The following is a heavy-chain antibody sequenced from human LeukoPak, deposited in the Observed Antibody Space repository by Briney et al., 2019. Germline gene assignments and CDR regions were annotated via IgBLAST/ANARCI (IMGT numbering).Heavy chain of an antibody. CDR2: ISSSSSTI. D-gene: IGHD2-21*02. Sequence: GGSLRLSCTVSGFTVSSNSMNWVRQAPGKGLEWVPYISSSSSTIYYADSVKGRFTISRDNAKNSLYLQMNSLRAEDTAVYYCAGGGGDLDYWGQGTLVTVSS. CDR1: GFTVSSNS. CDR3: AGGGGDLDY. V-gene: IGHV3-48*01. J-gene: IGHJ4*02.